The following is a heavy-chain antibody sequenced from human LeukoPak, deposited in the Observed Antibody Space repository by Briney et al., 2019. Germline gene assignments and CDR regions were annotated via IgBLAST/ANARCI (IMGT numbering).Heavy chain of an antibody. V-gene: IGHV3-7*01. D-gene: IGHD3-10*01. J-gene: IGHJ4*02. CDR1: EFTFTTYW. CDR3: AKLRDMLRGPEVIYYFEH. CDR2: IKQDGSEK. Sequence: HPGGSLRLSCEASEFTFTTYWMSWVRQAPGKGLEWVANIKQDGSEKYYVDSVKGRFTISRDNAKNSVYLQMNSLTVEDPAVYYCAKLRDMLRGPEVIYYFEHWGQGTLVTVSS.